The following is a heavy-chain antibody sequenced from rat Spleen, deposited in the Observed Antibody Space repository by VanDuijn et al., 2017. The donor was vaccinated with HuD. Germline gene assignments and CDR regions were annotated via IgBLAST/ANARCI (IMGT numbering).Heavy chain of an antibody. D-gene: IGHD1-8*01. Sequence: EVQLVESGGGLVQPGRSLKLSCAASGFTFSDYNMAWVRQAPTKGLEWVATINYDGSSTYYRDSVKGRFTVSRDNAKSTLYLQMDSLRSEDTATYYCARHGYSSYGWFAYWGQGTLVTVSS. CDR1: GFTFSDYN. CDR2: INYDGSST. J-gene: IGHJ3*01. V-gene: IGHV5-7*01. CDR3: ARHGYSSYGWFAY.